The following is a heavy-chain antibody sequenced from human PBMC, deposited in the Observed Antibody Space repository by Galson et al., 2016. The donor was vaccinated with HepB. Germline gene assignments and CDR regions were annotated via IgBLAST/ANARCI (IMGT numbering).Heavy chain of an antibody. Sequence: QSGAEVKEPGDSLRISCSTSGYTFAAYYISWVRQMPGKGLEWLGMIDSGGSYTNYNPSFEGHVTISTDKSVRAVYLQWRSLKASDSAMYYCSRHKPSALRFMGLSFNDWGQGTLVTGSS. CDR3: SRHKPSALRFMGLSFND. V-gene: IGHV5-10-1*01. CDR2: IDSGGSYT. CDR1: GYTFAAYY. D-gene: IGHD3-3*02. J-gene: IGHJ4*02.